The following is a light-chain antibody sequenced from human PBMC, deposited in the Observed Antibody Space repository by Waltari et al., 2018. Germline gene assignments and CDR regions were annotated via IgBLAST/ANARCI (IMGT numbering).Light chain of an antibody. CDR2: DVS. V-gene: IGLV2-14*03. Sequence: QSALTQPASVSGSPGQSITISCTGTSSDVGGYNYVSWYQHHPGKVPKLLIFDVSHRPSVVSNRFAGSKSGNTASLTISGLQAEDESDYYCCSFTSRSTWVFGGGTKLTVL. J-gene: IGLJ3*02. CDR1: SSDVGGYNY. CDR3: CSFTSRSTWV.